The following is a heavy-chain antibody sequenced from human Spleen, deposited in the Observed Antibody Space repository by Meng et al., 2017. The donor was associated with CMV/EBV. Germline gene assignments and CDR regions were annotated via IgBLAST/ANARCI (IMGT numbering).Heavy chain of an antibody. V-gene: IGHV3-30*02. CDR1: GFTFSSYG. Sequence: GGSLRLSCAASGFTFSSYGMHWVRQAPGKGLEWVAFIRYDGSNKYYADSVKGRFTISRDNSKNTLYLQMNSLRAEDTAVYYCARDNSAANRYYYGMDVWGQGTTVTVSS. CDR2: IRYDGSNK. D-gene: IGHD1-20*01. CDR3: ARDNSAANRYYYGMDV. J-gene: IGHJ6*02.